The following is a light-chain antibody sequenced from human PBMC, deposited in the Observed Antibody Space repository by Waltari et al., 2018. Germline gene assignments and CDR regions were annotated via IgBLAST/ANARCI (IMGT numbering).Light chain of an antibody. CDR3: QVWDSSSDHVV. Sequence: SYVLTQPPSVSVAPGKTARITCGGNNIGSKSVHWFPQGPGQAPMLVIHSDTDRPSGIPERFSGSNSGNTATLTISRVEAGDEADYYCQVWDSSSDHVVFGGGTKLTVL. CDR1: NIGSKS. CDR2: SDT. J-gene: IGLJ2*01. V-gene: IGLV3-21*04.